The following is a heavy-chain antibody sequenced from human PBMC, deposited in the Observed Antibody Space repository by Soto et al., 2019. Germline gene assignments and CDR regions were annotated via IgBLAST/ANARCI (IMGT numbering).Heavy chain of an antibody. Sequence: SGPTLVNPTQTLTLTCTFSAFSLSTGGVGVGWIRQPPGKALEWLALIYWDDDKRYSPSLRSRLTITKDTSKNQVVLTMTNMDPVDTATYYCIQSRCGGDCLQSYASYYYYGMDVWGRGTPVTVSS. CDR1: AFSLSTGGVG. CDR2: IYWDDDK. CDR3: IQSRCGGDCLQSYASYYYYGMDV. J-gene: IGHJ6*02. D-gene: IGHD2-21*02. V-gene: IGHV2-5*02.